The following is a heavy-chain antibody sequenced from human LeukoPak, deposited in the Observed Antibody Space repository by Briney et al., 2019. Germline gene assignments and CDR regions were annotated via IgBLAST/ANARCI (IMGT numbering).Heavy chain of an antibody. CDR3: TRGDNN. J-gene: IGHJ4*02. CDR2: IYTSGST. D-gene: IGHD1-14*01. Sequence: PSQTLSLTCTVSGGSISSGSYYWGWIRPPAGKGLEWIGRIYTSGSTNYNPSLKCRVTISVDTSKNQFSMNMSTVTATDTAVYYCTRGDNNWGQGTLVTVSS. CDR1: GGSISSGSYY. V-gene: IGHV4-61*02.